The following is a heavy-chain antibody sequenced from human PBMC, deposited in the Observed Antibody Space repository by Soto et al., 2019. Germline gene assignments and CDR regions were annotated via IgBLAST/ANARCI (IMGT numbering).Heavy chain of an antibody. CDR2: IYYSGST. D-gene: IGHD2-21*02. J-gene: IGHJ4*02. Sequence: SETLSLTCTVTGDSINNRSYYWGWIRQPPGKGLEWIGSIYYSGSTYNNPSLKSRVSMSVDTSKNQYSLKLRSVTAADTALYYCARQRTSVVTQAYFDSWGQGSLVTVSS. CDR3: ARQRTSVVTQAYFDS. CDR1: GDSINNRSYY. V-gene: IGHV4-39*01.